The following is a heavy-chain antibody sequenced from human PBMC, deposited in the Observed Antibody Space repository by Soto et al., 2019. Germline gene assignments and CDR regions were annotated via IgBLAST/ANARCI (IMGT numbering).Heavy chain of an antibody. CDR1: GFSLITSGMC. Sequence: PTLVNPTQTLTLTCTFSGFSLITSGMCVSWIRQPPGKALEWLALIDWDDDKYYSTSLKTRLTISKDTSKNQVVLTMTNMDPVDTATYYCARIKRVPPAYFGKPYYYYCMDVYCRGSTVSGS. CDR2: IDWDDDK. V-gene: IGHV2-70*01. CDR3: ARIKRVPPAYFGKPYYYYCMDV. D-gene: IGHD2-2*01. J-gene: IGHJ6*02.